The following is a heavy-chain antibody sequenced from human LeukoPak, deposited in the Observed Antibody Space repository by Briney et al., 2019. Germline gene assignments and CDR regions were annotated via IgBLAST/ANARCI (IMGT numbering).Heavy chain of an antibody. CDR3: ASVPGSYYEDVYYFDY. CDR1: GFTFSSYA. CDR2: ISGSGGST. J-gene: IGHJ4*02. V-gene: IGHV3-23*01. Sequence: PGGSLRLSCAASGFTFSSYAMSWVRQAPGKGLEWVSAISGSGGSTYYADSVKGRFTISRDNSKNTLYLQMNSLRAEDTAVYYCASVPGSYYEDVYYFDYWGQGTLVTVSS. D-gene: IGHD3-10*01.